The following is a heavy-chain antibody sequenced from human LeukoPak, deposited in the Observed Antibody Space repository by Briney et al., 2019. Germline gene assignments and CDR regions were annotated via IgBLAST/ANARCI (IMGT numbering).Heavy chain of an antibody. CDR3: ARDPVEWELLLDY. CDR1: GFPFSNYW. Sequence: GGSLRLSCAASGFPFSNYWMGWVRQAPGKRLEWVANMNIDGSEKYYADSVKGRFSISRDNARNSVYLQMASLRVEDTAVYYCARDPVEWELLLDYWGQGTLVTVSS. V-gene: IGHV3-7*01. CDR2: MNIDGSEK. D-gene: IGHD1-26*01. J-gene: IGHJ4*02.